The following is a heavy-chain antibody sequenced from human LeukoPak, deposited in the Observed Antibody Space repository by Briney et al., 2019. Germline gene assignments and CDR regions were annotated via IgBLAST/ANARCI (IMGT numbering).Heavy chain of an antibody. Sequence: GGSLRLSCTASGFNFGDSAIAWVRLAPGKGLEWVGSIRSKNYGGTSEYATSVRGRFTFSRDDSQNIAYLQMNNLTTEDTAMYYCTRGHTCAVWGQGTLVTVSP. CDR2: IRSKNYGGTS. CDR1: GFNFGDSA. V-gene: IGHV3-49*04. J-gene: IGHJ4*02. D-gene: IGHD2-21*01. CDR3: TRGHTCAV.